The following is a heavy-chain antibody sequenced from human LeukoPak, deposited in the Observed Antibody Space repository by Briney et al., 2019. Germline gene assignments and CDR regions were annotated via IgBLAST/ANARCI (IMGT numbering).Heavy chain of an antibody. V-gene: IGHV3-30*02. CDR3: ATDTRSGWYDAFDI. CDR2: IRYDGSNK. D-gene: IGHD6-19*01. Sequence: PGGSLRLSCAASGFTFSSYGMHWVRQAPGKGLEWVAFIRYDGSNKYYADSVKGRFTISRDNSKNTLYLQMNSPRAEDTAVYYCATDTRSGWYDAFDIWGQGTMVTVSS. CDR1: GFTFSSYG. J-gene: IGHJ3*02.